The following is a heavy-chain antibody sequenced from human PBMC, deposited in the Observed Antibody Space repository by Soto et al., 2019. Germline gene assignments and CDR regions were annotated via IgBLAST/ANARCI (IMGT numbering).Heavy chain of an antibody. CDR2: ISRAGDSA. CDR3: VKEEVSNYSFDY. J-gene: IGHJ4*02. Sequence: GGSLRLSCAASGFTFSDHAMSWVRQAPGEGLEWVSTISRAGDSAYFAVSVKGRFTISRDNSKNTLHLQMNSLRVGDTAVYYCVKEEVSNYSFDYWGRGTLVTVSS. CDR1: GFTFSDHA. D-gene: IGHD6-6*01. V-gene: IGHV3-23*01.